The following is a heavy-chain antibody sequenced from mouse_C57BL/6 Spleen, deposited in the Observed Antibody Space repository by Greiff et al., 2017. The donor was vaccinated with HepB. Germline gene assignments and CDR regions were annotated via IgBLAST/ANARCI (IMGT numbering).Heavy chain of an antibody. Sequence: EVTVVESGGGLVKPGGSLKLSCAASGFTFSDYGMHWVRQAPEKGLEWVAYISSGSSTIYYADTVKGRFTISRDNAKNTLFLPMTSLRSEDTAMYYCARFPIYYDGSSYGWYLDVWSTGTTVTVSS. CDR3: ARFPIYYDGSSYGWYLDV. D-gene: IGHD1-1*01. V-gene: IGHV5-17*01. J-gene: IGHJ1*03. CDR1: GFTFSDYG. CDR2: ISSGSSTI.